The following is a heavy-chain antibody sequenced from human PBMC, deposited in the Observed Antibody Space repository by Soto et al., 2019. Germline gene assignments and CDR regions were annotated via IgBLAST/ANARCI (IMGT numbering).Heavy chain of an antibody. CDR2: ISSGASSI. D-gene: IGHD6-19*01. V-gene: IGHV3-11*01. CDR3: ARRRSSGCDY. J-gene: IGHJ4*02. CDR1: GFTFNIYA. Sequence: GGSLRLSCAASGFTFNIYAMRWVRQAPGKGLEWVSYISSGASSIYYADSVRGRFTISRDNAKNSVYLQMNSLGAEDTAVYYCARRRSSGCDYWGQGTLVTVSS.